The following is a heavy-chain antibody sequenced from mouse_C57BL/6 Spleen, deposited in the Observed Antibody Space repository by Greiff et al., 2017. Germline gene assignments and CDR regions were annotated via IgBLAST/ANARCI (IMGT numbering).Heavy chain of an antibody. D-gene: IGHD2-5*01. V-gene: IGHV1-55*01. Sequence: VQLQQPGAELVKPGASVTMSCKASGYTFTSYWITWVKQRPGQGLEWIGDIYPGSGSTNYNEKFKSKATLTVDTSSSTAYMQLSSLTSEDSAVYYCARWDSNYVAWFAYWGQGTLVTVSA. CDR1: GYTFTSYW. CDR3: ARWDSNYVAWFAY. CDR2: IYPGSGST. J-gene: IGHJ3*01.